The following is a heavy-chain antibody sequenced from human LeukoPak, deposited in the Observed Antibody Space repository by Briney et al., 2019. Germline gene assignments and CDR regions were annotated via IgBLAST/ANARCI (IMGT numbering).Heavy chain of an antibody. CDR2: IYTSGSS. CDR1: GVSISSYY. J-gene: IGHJ3*02. CDR3: AREYYHTLTGYLRAFHI. Sequence: SETLSLTCTVSGVSISSYYWSWIRQPAGKGLEWIGRIYTSGSSNYNPSLKSRVTMSVDTSKNQFSLKLSSVTAADTAVYYCAREYYHTLTGYLRAFHIWGQGTMVTVSS. V-gene: IGHV4-4*07. D-gene: IGHD3-9*01.